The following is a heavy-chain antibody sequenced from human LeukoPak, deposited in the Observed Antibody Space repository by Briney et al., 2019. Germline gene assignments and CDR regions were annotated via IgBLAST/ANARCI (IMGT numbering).Heavy chain of an antibody. V-gene: IGHV4-34*01. CDR2: INHSGST. Sequence: SETLSLTCAVYGGSFSGYYWSWIRQPPGKGLEWIGEINHSGSTNYNPSLKSRVTISVDTTKNQFSLNLGSVTATDTAVYYCARGRVVVPVAVGAARFPYALDMWGQGRMVTVSS. CDR3: ARGRVVVPVAVGAARFPYALDM. CDR1: GGSFSGYY. D-gene: IGHD2-2*01. J-gene: IGHJ3*02.